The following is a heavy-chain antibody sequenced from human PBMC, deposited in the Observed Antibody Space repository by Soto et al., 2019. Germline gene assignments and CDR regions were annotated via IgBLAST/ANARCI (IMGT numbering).Heavy chain of an antibody. CDR3: ARGPRILAYSGSYCFDY. V-gene: IGHV4-34*01. CDR1: GGSFSGYY. J-gene: IGHJ4*02. Sequence: SETLSLTCAVYGGSFSGYYWSWIRQPPGKGLEWIGEINHSGSTNYNPSLKSRVTISVDTSKNQFSLKLSSVTAADTAVYYCARGPRILAYSGSYCFDYWGQGTLVTVS. D-gene: IGHD1-26*01. CDR2: INHSGST.